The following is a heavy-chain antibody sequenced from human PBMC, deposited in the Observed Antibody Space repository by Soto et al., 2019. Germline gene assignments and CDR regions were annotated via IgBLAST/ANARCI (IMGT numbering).Heavy chain of an antibody. CDR1: GYTFTSYG. D-gene: IGHD2-21*02. CDR2: INPSGGHT. V-gene: IGHV1-46*01. J-gene: IGHJ4*02. Sequence: ASVKVSCKASGYTFTSYGISWVRQAPGQGLEWMGTINPSGGHTTYSQNFLGRVTMTRDTSTSTLYMELTSLTSDDTAVYYCARGGHVVVVTAAFDYWGQGNLVTVSS. CDR3: ARGGHVVVVTAAFDY.